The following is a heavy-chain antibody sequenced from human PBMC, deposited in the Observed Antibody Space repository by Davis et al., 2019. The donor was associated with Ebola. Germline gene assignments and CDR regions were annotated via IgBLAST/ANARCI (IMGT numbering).Heavy chain of an antibody. CDR1: GFTFTTYW. CDR2: IYPGDFDT. D-gene: IGHD3-3*01. V-gene: IGHV5-51*01. CDR3: ARVNYDSGPNRNWFDP. J-gene: IGHJ5*02. Sequence: GGSLRLSCQGSGFTFTTYWIAWVRQMPGKGLEWMGIIYPGDFDTRYSPSFQGQVTISVDRSISTAYLQWSSLEASDTAMYYCARVNYDSGPNRNWFDPWGQGTLVTVSS.